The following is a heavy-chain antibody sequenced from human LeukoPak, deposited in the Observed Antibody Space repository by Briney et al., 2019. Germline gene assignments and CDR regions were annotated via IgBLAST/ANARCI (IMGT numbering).Heavy chain of an antibody. CDR3: ARMELPYYFDY. CDR1: GYTFTSYG. V-gene: IGHV1-18*01. J-gene: IGHJ4*02. CDR2: ISACNGNT. D-gene: IGHD1-26*01. Sequence: GASVKVSCKASGYTFTSYGIGWVRQAPGQGLEWMGWISACNGNTNYAQKLQGRVTMTTDTSTSTAYMELRSLRSDDTAVYYCARMELPYYFDYWGQGTLVTVSS.